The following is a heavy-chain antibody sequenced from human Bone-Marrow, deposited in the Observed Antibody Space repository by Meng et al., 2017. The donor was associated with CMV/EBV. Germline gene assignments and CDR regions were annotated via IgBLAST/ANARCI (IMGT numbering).Heavy chain of an antibody. V-gene: IGHV3-30*02. J-gene: IGHJ4*02. Sequence: GGSLRLSCAASGFTFSSYGMHWVRQAPGKGLEWVAFIRYDGSNKYYADSVKGRFTISRDNAKNSLYLQMNSLRAEDTAVYYCARLYDFWSGYYPDYWGQGTLVTVSS. CDR3: ARLYDFWSGYYPDY. CDR2: IRYDGSNK. D-gene: IGHD3-3*01. CDR1: GFTFSSYG.